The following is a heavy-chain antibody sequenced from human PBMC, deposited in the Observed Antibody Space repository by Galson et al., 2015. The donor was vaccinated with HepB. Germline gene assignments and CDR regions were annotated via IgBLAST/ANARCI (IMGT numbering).Heavy chain of an antibody. V-gene: IGHV5-10-1*01. CDR2: IDPSDSYT. D-gene: IGHD2-15*01. Sequence: SGAEVKKPGESLRISCKGSGYSFTSYWISWVRQMPGKGLEWMGRIDPSDSYTNYSPSFQGHVTISADKSISTAYLQWSSLKAPDTAMYYCARYTRYCSGGSCPYYFDYWGQGTLVTVSS. CDR3: ARYTRYCSGGSCPYYFDY. J-gene: IGHJ4*02. CDR1: GYSFTSYW.